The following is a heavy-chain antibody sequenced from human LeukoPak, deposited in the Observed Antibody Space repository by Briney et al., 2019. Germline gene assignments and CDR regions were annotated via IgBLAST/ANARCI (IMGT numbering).Heavy chain of an antibody. CDR2: IYYSGST. V-gene: IGHV4-59*01. CDR1: GASISSYY. J-gene: IGHJ4*02. D-gene: IGHD1-26*01. CDR3: ARGSGSKDY. Sequence: SETLSLTCTVSGASISSYYWSWIRQPPGKGLEWIGYIYYSGSTNYNPSLKSRVTISVDTSKNQFSLKLSSVTAADTAVYYCARGSGSKDYWGQGTLVTVSS.